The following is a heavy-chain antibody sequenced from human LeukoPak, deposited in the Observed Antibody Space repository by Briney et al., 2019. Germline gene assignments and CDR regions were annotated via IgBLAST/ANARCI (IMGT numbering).Heavy chain of an antibody. J-gene: IGHJ4*02. CDR1: GGSISSSTYY. V-gene: IGHV4-39*07. D-gene: IGHD4-17*01. Sequence: RTSETLSLTCTVSGGSISSSTYYWGWIRQPPGKGLEWIGSIYYSGSTYYSPSLKSRVTISVDTSKNQFSLKLSSVTAADTAVYYCARYGSVTPIDYWGQGTLVTVSS. CDR2: IYYSGST. CDR3: ARYGSVTPIDY.